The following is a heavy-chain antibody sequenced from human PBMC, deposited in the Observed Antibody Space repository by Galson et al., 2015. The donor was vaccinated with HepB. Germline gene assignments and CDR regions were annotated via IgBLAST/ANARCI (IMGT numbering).Heavy chain of an antibody. CDR3: ARGRPGHNNYGLLDY. D-gene: IGHD5-24*01. J-gene: IGHJ4*02. CDR2: LYSGGET. CDR1: GFTVSSNY. Sequence: SLRLSCAASGFTVSSNYMNWVRQAPGKGLEWVSVLYSGGETFYADSVKGRFTVSRDNSKNTLYLHLNSLRGDDTAVYYCARGRPGHNNYGLLDYWGQGTLVTVSS. V-gene: IGHV3-53*01.